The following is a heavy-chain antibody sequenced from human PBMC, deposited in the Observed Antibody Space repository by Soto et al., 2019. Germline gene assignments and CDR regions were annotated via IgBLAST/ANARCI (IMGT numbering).Heavy chain of an antibody. CDR3: AKDKYGGNSVLHAFDI. CDR1: GFTFDDFA. J-gene: IGHJ3*02. Sequence: EVQLVESGGGLVQPGRSLRLSCAASGFTFDDFAIHWVRQVPGKGLEWVSGISWNSATKGYADSVQGRFTISRDNXKXXLYLQMNSLRAEDTALYYCAKDKYGGNSVLHAFDIWGQGTMVTVSS. V-gene: IGHV3-9*01. D-gene: IGHD2-21*02. CDR2: ISWNSATK.